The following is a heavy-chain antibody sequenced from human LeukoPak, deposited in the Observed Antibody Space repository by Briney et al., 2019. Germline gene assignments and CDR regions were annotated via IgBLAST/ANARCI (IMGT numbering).Heavy chain of an antibody. Sequence: ASVKVSCKASGYDFNTYGISWVRQAPGQGLEWMGWISSSTGNTKYAQKLQDRVTMTTDTSTSTAYLYLRNLRSDDTAVYYCVRLPLGYCSSTSCLDWGQGTLVTVSS. CDR1: GYDFNTYG. D-gene: IGHD2-2*01. V-gene: IGHV1-18*01. J-gene: IGHJ4*02. CDR2: ISSSTGNT. CDR3: VRLPLGYCSSTSCLD.